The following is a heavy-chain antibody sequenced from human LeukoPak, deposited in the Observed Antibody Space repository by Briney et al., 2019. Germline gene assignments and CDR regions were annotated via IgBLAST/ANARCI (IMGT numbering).Heavy chain of an antibody. CDR3: AKDHLSGYDYYYYGMDV. J-gene: IGHJ6*02. Sequence: GGSLRPSCAASGFTFSSYGMHWVRQAPGKGLEWVAVISYDGSNKYYAGSVKGRFTISRDNSKNTLYLQMNSLRAEDTAVYYCAKDHLSGYDYYYYGMDVWGQGTTVTVSS. CDR2: ISYDGSNK. CDR1: GFTFSSYG. D-gene: IGHD3-22*01. V-gene: IGHV3-30*18.